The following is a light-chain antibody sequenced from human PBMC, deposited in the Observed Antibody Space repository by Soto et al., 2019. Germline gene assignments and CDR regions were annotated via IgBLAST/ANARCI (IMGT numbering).Light chain of an antibody. Sequence: QSVLTQPPSASGTPGQGVTISCSGSSSNIGSNTINWYQQLPGTAPKLLIYSNNQRPSGVADRFSGSKSGTSASLAISGLQSEDEADYYCAAWDDSLNGVVFGGGTQLTVL. CDR2: SNN. V-gene: IGLV1-44*01. J-gene: IGLJ2*01. CDR3: AAWDDSLNGVV. CDR1: SSNIGSNT.